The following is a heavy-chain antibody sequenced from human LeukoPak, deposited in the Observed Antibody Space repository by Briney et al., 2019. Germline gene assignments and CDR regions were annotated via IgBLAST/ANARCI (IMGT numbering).Heavy chain of an antibody. CDR2: IGGSSGYK. CDR1: GFTFSNYN. Sequence: GGSLRLSCAASGFTFSNYNFNWVRQAPGQGLEWVSSIGGSSGYKYYADSVKGRFTISRDNAQNSLYLQMNSLRAEDTAVYYCARDTIWFGEPTPTWFDPRGQGTRVTVSS. D-gene: IGHD3-10*01. CDR3: ARDTIWFGEPTPTWFDP. V-gene: IGHV3-21*01. J-gene: IGHJ5*02.